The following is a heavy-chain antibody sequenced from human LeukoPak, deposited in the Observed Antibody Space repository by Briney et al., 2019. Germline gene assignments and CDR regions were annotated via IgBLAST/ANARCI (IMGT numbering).Heavy chain of an antibody. Sequence: GGSLRLSCAASGFTVSSNYMSWVRQAPGKGLEWVSVIYSGGSTDYADSVKGRFTISRDNSKNTLYLQMNSLRAEDTAVYYCARAKKDRGFDYWGQGTLVTVSS. CDR3: ARAKKDRGFDY. V-gene: IGHV3-53*01. D-gene: IGHD3-22*01. CDR2: IYSGGST. J-gene: IGHJ4*02. CDR1: GFTVSSNY.